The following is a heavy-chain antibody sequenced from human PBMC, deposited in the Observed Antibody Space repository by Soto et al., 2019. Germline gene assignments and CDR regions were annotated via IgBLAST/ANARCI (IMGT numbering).Heavy chain of an antibody. V-gene: IGHV3-30*18. CDR3: AKDWGRELDGDYTIDP. D-gene: IGHD4-17*01. J-gene: IGHJ5*02. Sequence: QVQLVESGGGVVQPGRSLRLSCAASGFTFSSYGMHWVRQAPGKGLEWVAVISYDGSNKYYADSVKGRFTISRDNSKNTLYLQMNSLRAEDTAVYYCAKDWGRELDGDYTIDPWGQGTLVTVSS. CDR2: ISYDGSNK. CDR1: GFTFSSYG.